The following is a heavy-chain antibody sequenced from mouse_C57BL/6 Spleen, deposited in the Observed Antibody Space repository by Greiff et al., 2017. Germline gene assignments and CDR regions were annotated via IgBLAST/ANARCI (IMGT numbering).Heavy chain of an antibody. D-gene: IGHD4-1*01. CDR2: ISYDGSN. V-gene: IGHV3-6*01. J-gene: IGHJ1*03. CDR3: ARGALGWYLDV. CDR1: GYSITSGYY. Sequence: VQLKESGPGLVKPSQSLSLTCSVTGYSITSGYYWNWIRQFPGNKLEWMGYISYDGSNNSNPSLKNRISITHDTSKNQFFLKLNSLTTEDTATYYCARGALGWYLDVWGTGTTVTVAS.